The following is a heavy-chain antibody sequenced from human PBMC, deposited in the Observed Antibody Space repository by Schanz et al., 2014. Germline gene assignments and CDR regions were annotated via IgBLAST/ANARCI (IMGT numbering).Heavy chain of an antibody. V-gene: IGHV4-30-2*06. Sequence: LQLQESGSGLMKPSQTLSLTCAVSGGSISSGGYSWNWIRQSPGKGLEWIGFISYSGSTYYNPSLKSRLITSTRTSTKQFPQELSSMTAADTTVYYCARRLRPFAELSAYWGQGALVTVSS. D-gene: IGHD3-10*01. J-gene: IGHJ4*02. CDR3: ARRLRPFAELSAY. CDR2: ISYSGST. CDR1: GGSISSGGYS.